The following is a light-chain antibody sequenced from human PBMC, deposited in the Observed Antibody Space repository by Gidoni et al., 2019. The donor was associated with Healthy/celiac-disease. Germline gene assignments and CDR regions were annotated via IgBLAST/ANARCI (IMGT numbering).Light chain of an antibody. Sequence: DIKMTQPPSHLPASVGDRVTIPCQASQDISNYLHWYQQKPGKAPKLLIYDASNLETGVPSRFSGSGSGTDFTFTISSLQPEDIAAYYCQQYDNLPPLTFGGGTKVEIK. CDR2: DAS. J-gene: IGKJ4*01. CDR3: QQYDNLPPLT. CDR1: QDISNY. V-gene: IGKV1-33*01.